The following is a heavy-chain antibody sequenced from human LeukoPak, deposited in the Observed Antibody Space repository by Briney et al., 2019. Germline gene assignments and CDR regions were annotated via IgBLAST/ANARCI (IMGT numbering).Heavy chain of an antibody. CDR3: ARVAGTPPPW. CDR2: ISYDGSNK. CDR1: GFTFSSYA. J-gene: IGHJ3*01. D-gene: IGHD6-19*01. V-gene: IGHV3-30*04. Sequence: GRSLRLSCAASGFTFSSYAMHWVRQAPGKGLEWVAVISYDGSNKYYADSVKGRFTISRDNSKNTLYLQMNSLRAEDTAVYYCARVAGTPPPWWGQGTMVTVSS.